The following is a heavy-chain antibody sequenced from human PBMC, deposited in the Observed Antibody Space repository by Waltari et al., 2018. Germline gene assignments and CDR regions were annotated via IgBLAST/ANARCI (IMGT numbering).Heavy chain of an antibody. Sequence: QVQLQQWGAGLLKPSETLSLPCAVYGGSFSGYYWSWIRQPPGVGREWIGEINHSGSTNYNPSLKSRVTISVDTSKNQFSLKLSSVTAADTAVYYCARTLIVVVPAAMGYYYYYMDVWGKGTTVTVSS. CDR3: ARTLIVVVPAAMGYYYYYMDV. J-gene: IGHJ6*03. V-gene: IGHV4-34*01. D-gene: IGHD2-2*01. CDR1: GGSFSGYY. CDR2: INHSGST.